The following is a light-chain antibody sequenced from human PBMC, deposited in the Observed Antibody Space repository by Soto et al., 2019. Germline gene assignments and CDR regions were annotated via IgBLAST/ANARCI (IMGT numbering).Light chain of an antibody. Sequence: EILMSQSPATLSVSPGERAALSCRASQSITRNYLAWYQQRPGQAPRLLIYGASNRATGIPDRFSGSGSGTDFTLTISRLEPEDFAVYYCQQYGSSPTFGQGTKVDIK. CDR1: QSITRNY. V-gene: IGKV3-20*01. CDR2: GAS. J-gene: IGKJ1*01. CDR3: QQYGSSPT.